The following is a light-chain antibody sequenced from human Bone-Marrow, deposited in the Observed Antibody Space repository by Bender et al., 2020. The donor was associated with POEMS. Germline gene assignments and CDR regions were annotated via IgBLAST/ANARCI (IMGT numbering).Light chain of an antibody. J-gene: IGLJ1*01. CDR1: SAVFGGYVL. CDR2: DVS. CDR3: TSFAGTNFYV. V-gene: IGLV2-14*03. Sequence: SALTQPASVSGSPGQSITISCTGISAVFGGYVLVSWYQQHPGKAPKVVIYDVSTRPSGVSDRFSGSKSDNTASLTVSGLQAEDEAEYYCTSFAGTNFYVFGSGTQVTVL.